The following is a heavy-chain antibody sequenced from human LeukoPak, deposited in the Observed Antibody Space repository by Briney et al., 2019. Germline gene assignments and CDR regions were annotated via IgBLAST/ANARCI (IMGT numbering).Heavy chain of an antibody. J-gene: IGHJ4*02. D-gene: IGHD1-26*01. CDR3: AREEMPGKFDY. CDR1: GGSISSSSYY. V-gene: IGHV4-39*07. CDR2: IYYSGST. Sequence: SETQSLTCTVSGGSISSSSYYWGWIRQPPGKGLEWIGSIYYSGSTYYNPSLKSRVAISLDKSSNQFSLRLTSVTAADTAMYFCAREEMPGKFDYWGQGILVTVSS.